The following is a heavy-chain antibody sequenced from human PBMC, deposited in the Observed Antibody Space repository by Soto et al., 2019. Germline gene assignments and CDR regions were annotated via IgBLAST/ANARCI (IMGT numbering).Heavy chain of an antibody. D-gene: IGHD5-12*01. CDR2: ISWKSAYI. V-gene: IGHV3-9*01. CDR1: GFTFDDYA. CDR3: ASTYSGYEDFDY. Sequence: EVQLVESGGGLVQPGRSLRLSCVASGFTFDDYAMHWVRQVPGKGLEWVSVISWKSAYICYADSVKGRFTISRDNAKNSVSLQMNSLRTEDTALYYCASTYSGYEDFDYWGQGPLVTVSS. J-gene: IGHJ4*02.